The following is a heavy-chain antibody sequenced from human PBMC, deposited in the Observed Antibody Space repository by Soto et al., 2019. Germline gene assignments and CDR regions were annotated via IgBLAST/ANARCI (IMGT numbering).Heavy chain of an antibody. J-gene: IGHJ6*02. Sequence: EVQLLESGGGLVQPGGSLRLSCAASGFTFSSYAMSWVRQAPGKGLEWVSAISGSGGSTYYADSVKGRFTISRDNSKNTLYLQMNSLRAEDTAVYYCAKAGGSSSSGNDYCYYGMDVWGQGTTVTVSS. CDR1: GFTFSSYA. D-gene: IGHD6-6*01. CDR2: ISGSGGST. V-gene: IGHV3-23*01. CDR3: AKAGGSSSSGNDYCYYGMDV.